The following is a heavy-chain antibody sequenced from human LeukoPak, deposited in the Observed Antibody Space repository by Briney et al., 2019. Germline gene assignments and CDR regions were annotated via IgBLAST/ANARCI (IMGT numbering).Heavy chain of an antibody. J-gene: IGHJ3*02. CDR1: GYTFTSYG. V-gene: IGHV1-18*01. Sequence: ASVKVSCKASGYTFTSYGISWVRQAPGQGLEWMGWISAYNGNTNYAQKLQGRVTMTTDTSTSTAYMELSSLRSEDTAVYYCARGIVCTNGVCQVNDAFDIWGQGTMVTVSS. CDR2: ISAYNGNT. CDR3: ARGIVCTNGVCQVNDAFDI. D-gene: IGHD2-8*01.